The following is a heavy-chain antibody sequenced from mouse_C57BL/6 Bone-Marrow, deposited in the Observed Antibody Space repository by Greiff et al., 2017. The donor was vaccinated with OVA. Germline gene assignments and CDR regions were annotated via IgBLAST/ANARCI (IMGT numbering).Heavy chain of an antibody. CDR3: ARSTGGGFAY. CDR2: IYPGSGNT. V-gene: IGHV1-76*01. CDR1: GYTFTDYY. Sequence: QVQLKQSGAELVRPGASVKLSCKASGYTFTDYYINWVKQRPGQGLEWIARIYPGSGNTYYNEKFKGKATLTAEKSSSTAYMQLSSLTSEDSAVYFCARSTGGGFAYWGQGTLVTVSA. J-gene: IGHJ3*01. D-gene: IGHD4-1*02.